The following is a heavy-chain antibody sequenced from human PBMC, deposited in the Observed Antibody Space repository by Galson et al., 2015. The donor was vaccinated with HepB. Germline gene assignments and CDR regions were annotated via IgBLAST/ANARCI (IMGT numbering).Heavy chain of an antibody. D-gene: IGHD3-22*01. V-gene: IGHV3-48*04. J-gene: IGHJ4*02. CDR3: ARGARGYYDSSGYYGDY. CDR2: ISSSSSTI. Sequence: SLRLSCAASGFTFSSYSMNWVRQAPGKGLEWVSYISSSSSTIYYADSVKGRFTISRDNAKNSLYLQMNSLRVEDTAVYYCARGARGYYDSSGYYGDYWGQGTLVTVSS. CDR1: GFTFSSYS.